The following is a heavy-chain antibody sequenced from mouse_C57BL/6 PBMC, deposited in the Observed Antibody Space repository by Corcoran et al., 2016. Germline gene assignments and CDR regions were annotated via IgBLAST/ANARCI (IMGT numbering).Heavy chain of an antibody. CDR3: VRFDGYYGIPRDY. Sequence: EVQLQQSGPELVKPGASVKIPCKASGYTFTDYNMDWVKQSHGKSLEWIGDINHNNGVTIYNKKFKGKATLTVDKSSSTAYMELRSLPSEDTAVYDGVRFDGYYGIPRDYWGQGTAVTVAS. J-gene: IGHJ4*01. CDR2: INHNNGVT. CDR1: GYTFTDYN. D-gene: IGHD2-3*01. V-gene: IGHV1-18*01.